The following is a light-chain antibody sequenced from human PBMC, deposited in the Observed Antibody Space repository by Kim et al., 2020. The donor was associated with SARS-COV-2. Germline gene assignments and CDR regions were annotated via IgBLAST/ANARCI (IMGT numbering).Light chain of an antibody. V-gene: IGLV6-57*03. CDR3: QSYDDSNQV. CDR2: EDN. Sequence: GKTLTISCTRSGGSIASTYVQWYQQRPGSAPTTVIYEDNQRPSGVPDRFSGSIDSSSNSASLTISGLKTEDEADYFCQSYDDSNQVFGGGTQLTVL. J-gene: IGLJ3*02. CDR1: GGSIASTY.